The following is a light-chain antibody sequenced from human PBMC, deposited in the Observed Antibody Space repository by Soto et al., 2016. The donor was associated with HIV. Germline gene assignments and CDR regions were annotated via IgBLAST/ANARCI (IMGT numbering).Light chain of an antibody. J-gene: IGKJ2*01. V-gene: IGKV1-5*03. CDR2: KAS. CDR3: QQYDSYPYT. CDR1: QSISSW. Sequence: DIQMTQSPSTLSASVGDRVTITCRASQSISSWLAWYQQKPGKAPNLLIYKASSLESGVPSSFSGSGSGTEFTLTISSLQPDDFATYYCQQYDSYPYTFGQGTKAGDQT.